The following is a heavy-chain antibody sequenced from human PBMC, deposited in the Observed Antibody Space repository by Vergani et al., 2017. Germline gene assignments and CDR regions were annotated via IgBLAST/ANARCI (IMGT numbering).Heavy chain of an antibody. CDR1: GYTFTGYY. J-gene: IGHJ3*02. Sequence: QVQLVQSGAEVKKPGASVKVSCKASGYTFTGYYMHWVRQAPGQGLEWMGWINPNSGGTNYAQKFQGWVTMTRDTSISTAYMELSRLRSDETAVYYCAGGVGYDSLTGYPDAFDIWGQGTMVTVSS. D-gene: IGHD3-9*01. V-gene: IGHV1-2*04. CDR3: AGGVGYDSLTGYPDAFDI. CDR2: INPNSGGT.